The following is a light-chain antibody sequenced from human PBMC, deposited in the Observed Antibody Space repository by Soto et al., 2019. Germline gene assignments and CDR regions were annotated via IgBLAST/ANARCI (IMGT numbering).Light chain of an antibody. J-gene: IGLJ1*01. CDR2: GVS. Sequence: QSALTQPASVSGSPGQSITISCTGTSSDVGGYNYVSWYQQLPDKAPKLVIFGVSNQPSGVSHRFSGSKSGNTASLTISGLQPEDEADYYCSSYTDSDTYVFGAGTKLTVL. CDR3: SSYTDSDTYV. CDR1: SSDVGGYNY. V-gene: IGLV2-14*01.